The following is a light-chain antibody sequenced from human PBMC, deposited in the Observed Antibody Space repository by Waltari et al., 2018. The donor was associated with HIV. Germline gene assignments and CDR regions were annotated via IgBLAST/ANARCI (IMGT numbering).Light chain of an antibody. CDR3: QHSFTTPLT. Sequence: DILMTQSPSSLSASVGASVTVTCRASQTVARFLNWYQQKPGTAPKVLVYGSSKLQSGVPSRFSGSGSGTDFALTISGLQPEDFATYYCQHSFTTPLTFGPGT. J-gene: IGKJ3*01. CDR2: GSS. V-gene: IGKV1-39*01. CDR1: QTVARF.